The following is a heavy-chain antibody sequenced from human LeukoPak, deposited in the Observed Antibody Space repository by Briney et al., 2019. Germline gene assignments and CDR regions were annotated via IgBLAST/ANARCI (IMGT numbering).Heavy chain of an antibody. Sequence: ASVKVSCKASGYTFTSYDIDWVRQATGQGLEWMGWMNPNSGNTGYAQKFQGRVTMTRNTSISTAYMELSSLRSEDTAVYYCEILVAAAGTFDYWGQGTPVTVSS. CDR3: EILVAAAGTFDY. J-gene: IGHJ4*02. CDR2: MNPNSGNT. V-gene: IGHV1-8*01. D-gene: IGHD6-13*01. CDR1: GYTFTSYD.